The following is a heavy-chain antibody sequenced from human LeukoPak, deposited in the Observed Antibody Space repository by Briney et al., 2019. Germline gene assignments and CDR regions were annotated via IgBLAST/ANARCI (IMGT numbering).Heavy chain of an antibody. D-gene: IGHD3-22*01. CDR1: GFTFSSYW. CDR2: IKQDGGEK. Sequence: GGSLRLSCAASGFTFSSYWMSWVRQAPGKGLEWVANIKQDGGEKYYVDSVKGRFTISRDNAKNSLYLQMNSLRAEDTAVYYCAEDHNFDSSVYFAYGGQGPRAPVSS. V-gene: IGHV3-7*01. J-gene: IGHJ4*02. CDR3: AEDHNFDSSVYFAY.